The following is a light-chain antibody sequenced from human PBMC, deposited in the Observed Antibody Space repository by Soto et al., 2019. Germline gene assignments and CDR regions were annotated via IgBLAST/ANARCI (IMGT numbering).Light chain of an antibody. CDR3: SSYTSTSTLV. CDR2: EVS. V-gene: IGLV2-14*01. CDR1: SSDVGAYNY. J-gene: IGLJ2*01. Sequence: QSALTQPASVSGSPGQSITISCTGTSSDVGAYNYVSWFQQHPGKAPKLMIYEVSNRPSGISSRFSGSKSGNTASLTISGLQAEDDADYYYSSYTSTSTLVFGGGTKLTVL.